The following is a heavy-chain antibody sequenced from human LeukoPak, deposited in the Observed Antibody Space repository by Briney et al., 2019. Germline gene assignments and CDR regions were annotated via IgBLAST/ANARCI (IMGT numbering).Heavy chain of an antibody. D-gene: IGHD3-3*01. CDR1: GFTFSSYA. Sequence: GGSLRLSCAASGFTFSSYAMHWVRQAPGKGLEWVAVISYDGSNKYYADSVKGRFTISRDNSKNTLYLQMNSLRAEDTAVYYCARAQTGNLLEWLSLGSSYYFDYWGQGTLVTVSS. V-gene: IGHV3-30-3*01. CDR3: ARAQTGNLLEWLSLGSSYYFDY. CDR2: ISYDGSNK. J-gene: IGHJ4*02.